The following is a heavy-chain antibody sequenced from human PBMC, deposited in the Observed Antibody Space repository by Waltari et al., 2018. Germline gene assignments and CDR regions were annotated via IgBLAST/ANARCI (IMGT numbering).Heavy chain of an antibody. V-gene: IGHV4-34*02. CDR1: DDSFSQYY. J-gene: IGHJ4*02. Sequence: QVQLQQWGAGLLKPSETLSVTCEVFDDSFSQYYWVWIRQSPGKGLEWIGEINRSGSTNYNPSLKGRVTISLDMSKKQVSLRVTSVTAADTAVYYCAREYSSFEPIFDYWGRGTLVTVSS. CDR3: AREYSSFEPIFDY. CDR2: INRSGST. D-gene: IGHD5-12*01.